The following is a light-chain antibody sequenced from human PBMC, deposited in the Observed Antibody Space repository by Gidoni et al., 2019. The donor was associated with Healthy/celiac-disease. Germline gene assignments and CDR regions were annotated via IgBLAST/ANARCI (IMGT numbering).Light chain of an antibody. Sequence: DIQMTQSPSTLSASVGDRVTITCRASQSISSWLAGYQQKPGKAPKPLIDKASSLESGVPSRFSGSGSGAEFTLTIRSLQPDDFATYYCQQDNSYSGTFGQGTKVEIK. CDR3: QQDNSYSGT. CDR2: KAS. CDR1: QSISSW. J-gene: IGKJ1*01. V-gene: IGKV1-5*03.